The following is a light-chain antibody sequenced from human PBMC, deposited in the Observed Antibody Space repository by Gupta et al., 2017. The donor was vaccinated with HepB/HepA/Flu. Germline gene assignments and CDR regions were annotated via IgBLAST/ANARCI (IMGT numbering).Light chain of an antibody. CDR2: AAS. CDR3: QQRDSTPNT. J-gene: IGKJ2*01. Sequence: DIQMTQSPSSLSASVGDRVTITCRASQSISRYLNWYQQKSGRAPKLLIYAASGLKGGVPLRFSGSDTGTEFTLSISRLQPEDFATSFCQQRDSTPNTFSQGTKLDIK. V-gene: IGKV1-39*01. CDR1: QSISRY.